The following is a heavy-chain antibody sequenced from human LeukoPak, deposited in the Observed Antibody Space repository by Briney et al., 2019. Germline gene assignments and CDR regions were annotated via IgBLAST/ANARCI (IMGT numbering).Heavy chain of an antibody. CDR2: MNPNSGNT. J-gene: IGHJ4*02. Sequence: ASVTVSFTASGYTFTIYDINWVRQATGQGVEWMGWMNPNSGNTGFAQKFQGRVTLTRNTSINTAYMELSSLRSEDTAVYYCARGIAAEEWGQGTLVTVSS. CDR1: GYTFTIYD. V-gene: IGHV1-8*03. CDR3: ARGIAAEE. D-gene: IGHD6-13*01.